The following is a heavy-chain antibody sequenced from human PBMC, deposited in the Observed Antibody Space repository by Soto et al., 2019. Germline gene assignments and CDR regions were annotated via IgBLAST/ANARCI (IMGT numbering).Heavy chain of an antibody. CDR2: ILYSGTT. CDR3: ARLGWGNGDSDY. CDR1: GGSISRSNYF. J-gene: IGHJ4*02. Sequence: SETLSLTCTVSGGSISRSNYFWGWIRQAPGKGLEWIASILYSGTTSYNSSLKSRVAISVDTSKNQFSLKLNSVTAADTAVYYCARLGWGNGDSDYWGQGTLVTVSS. V-gene: IGHV4-39*01. D-gene: IGHD2-21*01.